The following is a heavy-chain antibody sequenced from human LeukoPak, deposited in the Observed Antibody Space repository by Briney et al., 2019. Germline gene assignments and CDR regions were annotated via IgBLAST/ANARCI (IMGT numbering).Heavy chain of an antibody. V-gene: IGHV1-69*13. CDR2: KIPIFGTA. Sequence: SVKVSCKASGGTXSSYAISWVRQAPGQGLEWMGGKIPIFGTANYAQKFQGRVTITADESTSTAYMELSSLRSEDTAVYYCARGNYYGSGSYPRAFDIWGQGTMVTVSS. D-gene: IGHD3-10*01. CDR3: ARGNYYGSGSYPRAFDI. J-gene: IGHJ3*02. CDR1: GGTXSSYA.